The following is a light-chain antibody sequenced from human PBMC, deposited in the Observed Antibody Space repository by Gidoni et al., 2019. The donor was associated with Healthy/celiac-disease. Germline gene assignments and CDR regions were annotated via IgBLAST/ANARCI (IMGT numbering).Light chain of an antibody. CDR3: QVWDSSTVYV. Sequence: SYELTHPLSLSVALGQTARITCGGNNIGSKNVHWYQQKPGQAPVLVIYRDSNRPSGIPERFSGSNSGNTATLTISRAQAGDEADYYCQVWDSSTVYVFGTGTKVTVL. V-gene: IGLV3-9*01. CDR2: RDS. CDR1: NIGSKN. J-gene: IGLJ1*01.